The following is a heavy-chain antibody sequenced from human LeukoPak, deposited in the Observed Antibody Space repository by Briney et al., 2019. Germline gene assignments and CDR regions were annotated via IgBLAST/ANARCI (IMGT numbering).Heavy chain of an antibody. J-gene: IGHJ4*02. V-gene: IGHV4-39*07. CDR3: AREVPSYGISDY. CDR1: GDSISSNSYS. Sequence: PSETLSLTCTVSGDSISSNSYSWGWIRQPPEMGLEWLGHISYTGETYYSPSLKIRVTLSVDTSKNEFSLNLISVTAADTAVYYCAREVPSYGISDYWGQGTLVTVSS. CDR2: ISYTGET. D-gene: IGHD3-10*01.